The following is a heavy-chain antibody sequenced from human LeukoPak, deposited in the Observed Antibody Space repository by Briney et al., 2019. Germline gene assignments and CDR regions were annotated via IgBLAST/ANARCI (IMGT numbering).Heavy chain of an antibody. J-gene: IGHJ4*02. D-gene: IGHD3-16*01. CDR2: IRYDGSNK. Sequence: PGGSLRLSCAASGFTFSSYGMHWVRQAPGKGLEWVAFIRYDGSNKYYADSVKGRFTISRDNSKNTLYLQMNSLRAEDTAIYYCAKASGDHVWCPVDYWGQGTLVTVSS. V-gene: IGHV3-30*02. CDR3: AKASGDHVWCPVDY. CDR1: GFTFSSYG.